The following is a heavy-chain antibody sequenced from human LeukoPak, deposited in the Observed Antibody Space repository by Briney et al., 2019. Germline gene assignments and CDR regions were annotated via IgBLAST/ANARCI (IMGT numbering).Heavy chain of an antibody. J-gene: IGHJ4*02. V-gene: IGHV1-69*05. CDR3: ARVYPSGSYPYDY. CDR1: GGTFSSYA. Sequence: ASVKVSCKASGGTFSSYAISWVRQAPGQGLEWMGGIIPIFGTANYAQKLQGRVTMTTDTSTSTAYMELRSLRSDDTAVYYCARVYPSGSYPYDYWGQGTLVTVSS. CDR2: IIPIFGTA. D-gene: IGHD1-26*01.